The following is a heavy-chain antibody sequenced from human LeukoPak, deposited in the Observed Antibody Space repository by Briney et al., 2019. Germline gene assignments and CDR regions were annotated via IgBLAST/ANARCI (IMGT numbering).Heavy chain of an antibody. D-gene: IGHD1-1*01. CDR2: IYYRGST. Sequence: PSETLSLTCTVSGGSVTSDSYYWSWIRQPPGKGLEWIGYIYYRGSTKYNPSLKSRVTISVDTSKNQFSLKLSSLTAADTAVYYCARYNPTTENWFDPWGQGTLVTVSS. J-gene: IGHJ5*02. V-gene: IGHV4-61*01. CDR3: ARYNPTTENWFDP. CDR1: GGSVTSDSYY.